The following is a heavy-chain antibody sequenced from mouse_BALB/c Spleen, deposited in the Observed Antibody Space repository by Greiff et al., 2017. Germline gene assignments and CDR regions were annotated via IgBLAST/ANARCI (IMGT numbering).Heavy chain of an antibody. CDR1: GYTFTSYY. V-gene: IGHV1S81*02. J-gene: IGHJ4*01. Sequence: VQLKESGAELVKPGASVKLSCKASGYTFTSYYMYWVKQRPGQGLEWIGEINPSNGGTNFNEKFKSKATLTVDKSSSTAYMQLSSLTSEDSAVYYCTRSPYYAMDYWGQGTSVTVAS. CDR3: TRSPYYAMDY. CDR2: INPSNGGT.